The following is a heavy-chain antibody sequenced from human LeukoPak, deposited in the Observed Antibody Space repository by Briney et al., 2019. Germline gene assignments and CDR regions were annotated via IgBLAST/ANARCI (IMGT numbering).Heavy chain of an antibody. CDR1: GITFSGYW. J-gene: IGHJ4*02. CDR2: IKQAGSEK. CDR3: ASLKYYYDSSGYYYFDY. Sequence: GSLRLSCTASGITFSGYWMSWVRQPPGKGLGWVGNIKQAGSEKYYVDSVKGRFTISRDNAKNSLYLQMNSLRAEDTAVYYCASLKYYYDSSGYYYFDYRGQGTLVTVSS. D-gene: IGHD3-22*01. V-gene: IGHV3-7*01.